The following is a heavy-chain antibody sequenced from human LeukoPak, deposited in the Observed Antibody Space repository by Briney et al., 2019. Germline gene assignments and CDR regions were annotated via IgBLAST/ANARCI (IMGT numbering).Heavy chain of an antibody. D-gene: IGHD2-2*01. CDR2: INHSGST. V-gene: IGHV4-34*01. J-gene: IGHJ4*02. CDR1: GGSFSGYY. CDR3: ARALRYQLLSGVFDY. Sequence: SETLSLTCAVYGGSFSGYYWSCIRHPPGEGLEWIGEINHSGSTNYNPSLKSRVTISVDTSKNQFSLKLSSVTAADTAVYYCARALRYQLLSGVFDYWGQGTLVTVSS.